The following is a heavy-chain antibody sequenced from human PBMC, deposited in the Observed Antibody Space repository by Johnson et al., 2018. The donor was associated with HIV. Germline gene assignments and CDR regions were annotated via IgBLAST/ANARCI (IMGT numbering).Heavy chain of an antibody. CDR1: GFTFSSYD. V-gene: IGHV3-13*01. CDR3: ARYKLDPHAGGDAFDI. Sequence: VHLVESGGGLVQPGGSLRLSCAASGFTFSSYDMHWVRQATGKGLEWVSAIGTAGDTYYPGSVKGRFTISRENAKNSLYLQMNSLRAEDTAVYYCARYKLDPHAGGDAFDIWGQGTMVTVSS. J-gene: IGHJ3*02. D-gene: IGHD1-1*01. CDR2: IGTAGDT.